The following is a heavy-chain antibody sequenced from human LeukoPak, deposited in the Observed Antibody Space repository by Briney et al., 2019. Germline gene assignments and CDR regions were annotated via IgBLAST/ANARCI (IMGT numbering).Heavy chain of an antibody. CDR1: GGSISSSSYY. CDR3: AIESPEGPFDY. CDR2: IYYSGST. Sequence: SETLSLTCAVSGGSISSSSYYWGWIRQPPGKGLEWIGSIYYSGSTYYNPSLKSRVTISVDTSKNQFSLKLSSVTAADTAVYYCAIESPEGPFDYWGQGTLVTVFS. J-gene: IGHJ4*02. V-gene: IGHV4-39*02.